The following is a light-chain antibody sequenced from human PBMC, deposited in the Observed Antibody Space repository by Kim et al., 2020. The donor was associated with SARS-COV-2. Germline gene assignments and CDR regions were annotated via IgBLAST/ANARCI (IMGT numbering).Light chain of an antibody. CDR2: DAS. J-gene: IGKJ1*01. Sequence: LSLLQGARSTRSCRASQSGNSDLAWYKHTPAQPPRLLSYDASMRATGIPARFSGSGSETDFTLSISSLAPEDFAVYYWQQRGNWTFGQGTKVDIK. V-gene: IGKV3-11*01. CDR1: QSGNSD. CDR3: QQRGNWT.